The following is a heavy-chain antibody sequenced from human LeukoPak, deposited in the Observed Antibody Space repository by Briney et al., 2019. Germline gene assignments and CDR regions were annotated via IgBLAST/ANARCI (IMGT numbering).Heavy chain of an antibody. Sequence: SKTLSLTCAVYGGSFSGYYWSWIRQPPGKGLEWIGEINHSGSTNYNPSLKSRVTISVDTSKNQFSLKLSSVTAADTAVYYCARRRYYYDSSGSVFDYWGQGTLVTVSS. CDR3: ARRRYYYDSSGSVFDY. CDR1: GGSFSGYY. J-gene: IGHJ4*02. V-gene: IGHV4-34*01. D-gene: IGHD3-22*01. CDR2: INHSGST.